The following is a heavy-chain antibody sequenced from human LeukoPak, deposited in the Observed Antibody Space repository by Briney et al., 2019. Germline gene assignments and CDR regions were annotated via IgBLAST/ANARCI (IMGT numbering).Heavy chain of an antibody. J-gene: IGHJ3*02. CDR2: ISSSGSTI. D-gene: IGHD2-15*01. Sequence: PGGSVRLSCAASGFTFSSYEMNWVRQAPGKGLEWVSYISSSGSTIYYADSVKGRFTISRDNAKNSLYLQMNSLRAEDTAVYYCARDCGGGSCYGPYDAFDIWGQET. CDR3: ARDCGGGSCYGPYDAFDI. CDR1: GFTFSSYE. V-gene: IGHV3-48*03.